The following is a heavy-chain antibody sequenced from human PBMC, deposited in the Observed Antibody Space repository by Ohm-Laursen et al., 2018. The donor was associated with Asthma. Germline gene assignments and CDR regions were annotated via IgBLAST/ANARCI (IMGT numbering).Heavy chain of an antibody. D-gene: IGHD3-22*01. Sequence: SLRLSCTAPGFTFSSYAMSWVRQAPGKGLEWVSAISGSGGSTYYADSVKGRFTISRDNSKNTLYLQMNSLRAEDTAVYYCAKDYDSSGYYPPVGMDVWGQGTTVTVSS. CDR3: AKDYDSSGYYPPVGMDV. CDR1: GFTFSSYA. CDR2: ISGSGGST. J-gene: IGHJ6*02. V-gene: IGHV3-23*01.